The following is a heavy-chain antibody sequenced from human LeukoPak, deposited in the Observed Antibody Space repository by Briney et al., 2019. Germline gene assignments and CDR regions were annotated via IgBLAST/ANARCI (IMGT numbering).Heavy chain of an antibody. CDR1: GFTFSNSA. CDR3: AKGIYSSGWSYFDY. J-gene: IGHJ4*01. CDR2: LSGSGITT. D-gene: IGHD6-19*01. Sequence: GGSLRLSCAASGFTFSNSAMSWVRRAPGKGLEWVSTLSGSGITTYYADSVKGRFTISRDNSKNTLYLQMNSLRAEDTAVYYCAKGIYSSGWSYFDYWGHGTLVTVSS. V-gene: IGHV3-23*01.